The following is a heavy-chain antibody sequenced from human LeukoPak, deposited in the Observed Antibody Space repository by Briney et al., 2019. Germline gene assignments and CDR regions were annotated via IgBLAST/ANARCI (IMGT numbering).Heavy chain of an antibody. Sequence: SVKVSCKASGGTFSSYAISWVRQAPGQGLEWMGGIIPIFGTANYAQKFQGRVTITADESTSTAYMELSSLRSDDTAVYYCAREILDSSGYSLRVFDLWGRGTLVTVSS. CDR1: GGTFSSYA. CDR3: AREILDSSGYSLRVFDL. CDR2: IIPIFGTA. V-gene: IGHV1-69*13. J-gene: IGHJ2*01. D-gene: IGHD3-22*01.